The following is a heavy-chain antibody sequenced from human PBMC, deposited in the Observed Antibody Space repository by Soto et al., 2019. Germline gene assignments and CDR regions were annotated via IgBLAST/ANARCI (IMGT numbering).Heavy chain of an antibody. V-gene: IGHV1-8*01. D-gene: IGHD2-2*01. Sequence: QVQLVQSGAEVKEPGASVRVSCKASGYTFTSYDINWVRQATGQGLEWMGWMSPESRNTGYAQKFQGRVTMTRDTSISTAYMELTSLRSEDTAVYYCARFVRHQLPTIDFWGQGTLVTVSS. CDR3: ARFVRHQLPTIDF. CDR2: MSPESRNT. J-gene: IGHJ4*02. CDR1: GYTFTSYD.